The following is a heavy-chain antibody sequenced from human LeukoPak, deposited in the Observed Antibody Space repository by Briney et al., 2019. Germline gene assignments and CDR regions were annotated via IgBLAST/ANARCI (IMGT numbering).Heavy chain of an antibody. CDR2: INPNSGGT. Sequence: GASVKVSCKASGYTFTGYYMHWVRQAPGQGLEWMGWINPNSGGTNYAQKFQGRVTMTRDTSISTAYMELSRLRSDDTAVYYCASLPNRVGADNYGAFDIWGQGTMVTVSS. D-gene: IGHD1-26*01. CDR3: ASLPNRVGADNYGAFDI. J-gene: IGHJ3*02. CDR1: GYTFTGYY. V-gene: IGHV1-2*02.